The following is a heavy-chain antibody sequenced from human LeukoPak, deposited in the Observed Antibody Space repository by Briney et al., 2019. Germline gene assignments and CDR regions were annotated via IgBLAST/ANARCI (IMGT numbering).Heavy chain of an antibody. D-gene: IGHD5-24*01. J-gene: IGHJ4*01. Sequence: SETLSLTCTVSGGSISSYYWSWIRQPPGKGLEWIGYIYYSGSTNYNPSLESRVTISVDTSKNLFSLRLSSVTAADTAVYYCARERDGTDYWGYCPLDPVSS. CDR3: ARERDGTDY. CDR1: GGSISSYY. V-gene: IGHV4-59*01. CDR2: IYYSGST.